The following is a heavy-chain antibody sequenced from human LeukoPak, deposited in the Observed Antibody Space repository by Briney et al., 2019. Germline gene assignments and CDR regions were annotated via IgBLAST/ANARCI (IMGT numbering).Heavy chain of an antibody. V-gene: IGHV4-31*03. CDR3: ARVLDLSKRGLDAFDI. D-gene: IGHD3-16*01. Sequence: SETLSLTCTVSGGSISSGGYYWSWIRQHPGKGLEWIGYIYYSGSTYYNPSLKSRVTISVDTSKNQFSLKLSSVTAADTAVYYCARVLDLSKRGLDAFDIWGQGTMVTVSS. CDR1: GGSISSGGYY. J-gene: IGHJ3*02. CDR2: IYYSGST.